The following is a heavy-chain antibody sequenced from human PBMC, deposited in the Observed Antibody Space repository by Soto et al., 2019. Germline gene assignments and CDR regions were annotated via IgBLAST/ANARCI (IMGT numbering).Heavy chain of an antibody. V-gene: IGHV3-30-3*01. Sequence: QVQLVESGGGVVQPGRSLRLSCVASGFTFTSYAMHWFRPAPGKVLEWVAVISYGGNNKYYADSVKGRFTISRDNSQDTVYLQMNSLRAEDTGVYFCARYFSMVVVAPGYWGQGTLVTVSS. CDR2: ISYGGNNK. CDR3: ARYFSMVVVAPGY. CDR1: GFTFTSYA. D-gene: IGHD2-15*01. J-gene: IGHJ4*02.